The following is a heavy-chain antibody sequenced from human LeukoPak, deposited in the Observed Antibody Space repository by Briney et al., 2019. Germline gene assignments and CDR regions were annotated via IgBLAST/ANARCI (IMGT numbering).Heavy chain of an antibody. Sequence: SETLSLTCTVSGGSLSRSTYYWGWIRQPPGKGLEWIGSMYSSGSTYYNQSLKSRVTISVDTSKKQFSLKLTSVTAADTAVYYCARHYYDSSGYYPWYFDYWGQGTLVTVSS. CDR1: GGSLSRSTYY. CDR3: ARHYYDSSGYYPWYFDY. J-gene: IGHJ4*02. D-gene: IGHD3-22*01. CDR2: MYSSGST. V-gene: IGHV4-39*01.